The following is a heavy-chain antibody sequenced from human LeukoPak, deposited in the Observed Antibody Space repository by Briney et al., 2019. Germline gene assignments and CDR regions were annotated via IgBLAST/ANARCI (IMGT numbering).Heavy chain of an antibody. CDR1: GGSISTSLYY. Sequence: SETLSLTCTVSGGSISTSLYYWVWIRQSPGKGLEWIASVYYGGSIYYNPSLKSRATMAVDMSKNQFSLKLRAVTAPDTAVYYCARLYGDYAWGQGTLVTVSS. CDR3: ARLYGDYA. CDR2: VYYGGSI. V-gene: IGHV4-39*01. D-gene: IGHD4-17*01. J-gene: IGHJ5*02.